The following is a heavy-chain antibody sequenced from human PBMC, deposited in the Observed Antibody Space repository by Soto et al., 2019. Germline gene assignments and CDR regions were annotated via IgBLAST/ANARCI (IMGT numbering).Heavy chain of an antibody. V-gene: IGHV4-59*02. J-gene: IGHJ5*02. CDR1: GGSVTSYH. Sequence: SETLSLTCVVSGGSVTSYHWSWIRQLPGKGLDWNTYTAYSENTNYKTSLTSRVTISIDTTKLHLSLMLTSMTAAYSSVYYCSRDIHAGFPHYFDPWGQGTLVTVSS. CDR2: TAYSENT. D-gene: IGHD1-26*01. CDR3: SRDIHAGFPHYFDP.